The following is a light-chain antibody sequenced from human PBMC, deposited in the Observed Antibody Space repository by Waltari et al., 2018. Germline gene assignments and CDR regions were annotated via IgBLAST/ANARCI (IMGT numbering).Light chain of an antibody. CDR1: RSDIGRYNL. Sequence: PGQSITISCPGTRSDIGRYNLVSWYQQHPGKAPKLLLYEVTERHSGVFNRFSGSKSGNTASLTISGLQAEDEADYYCCSYAGARGLIFGGGTKVTVL. J-gene: IGLJ2*01. V-gene: IGLV2-23*02. CDR3: CSYAGARGLI. CDR2: EVT.